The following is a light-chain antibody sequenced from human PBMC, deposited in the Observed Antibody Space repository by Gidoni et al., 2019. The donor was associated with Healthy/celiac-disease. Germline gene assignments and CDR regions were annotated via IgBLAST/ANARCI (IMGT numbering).Light chain of an antibody. J-gene: IGKJ5*01. CDR1: QSVSSY. Sequence: PATLSLSPGERATLSCRASQSVSSYLAWYQQKPGQAPRLLIYDASNRATGIPARFSGSGSGTGFTLTISSLEPEDFAVYYCQQRSNWPPAFGQGTRLEIK. V-gene: IGKV3-11*01. CDR3: QQRSNWPPA. CDR2: DAS.